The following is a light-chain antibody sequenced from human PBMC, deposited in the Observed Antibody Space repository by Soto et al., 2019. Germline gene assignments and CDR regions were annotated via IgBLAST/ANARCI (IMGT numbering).Light chain of an antibody. J-gene: IGLJ1*01. V-gene: IGLV2-14*01. CDR2: EVS. CDR1: SSDVGGYDY. Sequence: QSALGQPASVSGSPGHSITISCTGTSSDVGGYDYVSWYQLHPGKAPKLMIFEVSNRPSGVSYRFSGPKSGNTASLTISGLQVEDEAAYFCSSYSISTAYLFGTGTKVTVL. CDR3: SSYSISTAYL.